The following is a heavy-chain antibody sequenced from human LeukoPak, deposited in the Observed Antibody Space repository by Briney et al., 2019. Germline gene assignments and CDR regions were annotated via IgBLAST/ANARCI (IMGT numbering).Heavy chain of an antibody. CDR3: AKCRTMWVPPFDI. D-gene: IGHD3-10*02. CDR2: ISYDGSNK. CDR1: GFTFSSYG. J-gene: IGHJ3*02. V-gene: IGHV3-30*18. Sequence: GGSLRLSCAASGFTFSSYGMHWVRQAPGKGLEWVAVISYDGSNKYYADSVKGRFTISRDNSKNTLYLQMNSLRAEDTAVYYYAKCRTMWVPPFDIWGQGTMVTVSS.